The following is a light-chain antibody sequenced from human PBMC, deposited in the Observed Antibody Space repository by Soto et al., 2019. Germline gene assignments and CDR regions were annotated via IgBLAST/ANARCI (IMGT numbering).Light chain of an antibody. CDR1: QSIRGY. V-gene: IGKV1-39*01. Sequence: DIQITQSPSSLSASVLERFTITCRASQSIRGYLNWYQQKPGKAPKPLIYTASTLHSGVPSRFSGSASATDFTLTISSLQPDDFGTYYCQQGYTTPITFGQGTRLEIK. CDR2: TAS. CDR3: QQGYTTPIT. J-gene: IGKJ5*01.